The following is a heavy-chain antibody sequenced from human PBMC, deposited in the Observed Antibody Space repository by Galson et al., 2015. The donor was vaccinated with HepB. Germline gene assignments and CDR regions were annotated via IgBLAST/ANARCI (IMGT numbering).Heavy chain of an antibody. CDR2: ISYDGSNI. CDR3: ARVLGYNLDC. CDR1: GFTFSSYV. V-gene: IGHV3-30*04. J-gene: IGHJ4*02. D-gene: IGHD5-24*01. Sequence: SLRLSCAASGFTFSSYVMHWVRQAPGKGLEWVAVISYDGSNIYYADFVKGRFTIARDNSKNTLYLQINSLRAEDTAVYYCARVLGYNLDCWGQGTLVTVSS.